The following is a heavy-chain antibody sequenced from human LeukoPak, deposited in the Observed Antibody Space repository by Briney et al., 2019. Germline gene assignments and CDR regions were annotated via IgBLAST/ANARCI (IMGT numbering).Heavy chain of an antibody. Sequence: GGSLRLSCAVSGLTVSVYYMSWVRQAPGKGLEWVSLMCDDGRIYYADSVRGRFTISRDISSNTLYLQMNSLRAEDTAVYYCAKDGQWPYRWGQGTLVTVSS. V-gene: IGHV3-53*01. CDR3: AKDGQWPYR. D-gene: IGHD6-19*01. J-gene: IGHJ4*02. CDR2: MCDDGRI. CDR1: GLTVSVYY.